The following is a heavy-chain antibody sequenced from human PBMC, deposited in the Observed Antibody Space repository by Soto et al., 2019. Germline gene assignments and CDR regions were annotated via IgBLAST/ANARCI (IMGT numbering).Heavy chain of an antibody. CDR1: GYTITNYG. J-gene: IGHJ5*02. D-gene: IGHD2-2*01. Sequence: ASVKVSCKASGYTITNYGISWVRQAPGQGLEWMGWISADNGNTNYAQKVQGRVTMTTDASTNTAYMDLRSLQSDDTAVYFCARDVVISGTRWFDPWGQGTLVTVSS. CDR3: ARDVVISGTRWFDP. CDR2: ISADNGNT. V-gene: IGHV1-18*01.